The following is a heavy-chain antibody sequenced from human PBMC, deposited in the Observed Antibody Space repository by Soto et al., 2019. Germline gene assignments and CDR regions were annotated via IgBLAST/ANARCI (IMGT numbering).Heavy chain of an antibody. V-gene: IGHV3-21*01. D-gene: IGHD3-10*01. J-gene: IGHJ4*02. CDR2: ISSSSSYI. CDR3: ARAYYYGSGSYYPIDY. CDR1: GFTFSSYS. Sequence: GGSLRLSCAASGFTFSSYSMNWVRQAPGKGLEWVSSISSSSSYIYYADSVKGRFTISRDNAKNSLYLQMNSLRAEDTAVYYCARAYYYGSGSYYPIDYWGQGTLVTVSS.